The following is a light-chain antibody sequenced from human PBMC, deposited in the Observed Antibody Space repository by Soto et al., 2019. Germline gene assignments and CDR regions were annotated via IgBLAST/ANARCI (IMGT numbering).Light chain of an antibody. V-gene: IGKV3-11*01. CDR3: QQRSNWPSVT. CDR1: RSVSSY. J-gene: IGKJ5*01. Sequence: EILVTQSPSTLSLSPGDRATLSCRASRSVSSYLAWYQQKPGQAPRLLIYDASNRATGIPARFSGSGSGTDFTLTISSLEPEDFAVYYCQQRSNWPSVTFGQGTRLEI. CDR2: DAS.